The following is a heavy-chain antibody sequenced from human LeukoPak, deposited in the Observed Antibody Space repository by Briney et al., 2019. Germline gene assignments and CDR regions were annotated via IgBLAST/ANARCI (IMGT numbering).Heavy chain of an antibody. CDR2: ISSNGGST. Sequence: GGSLRLSCAASGFTFSSYAMHWVRQAPGKGLEYVSAISSNGGSTYYANSVKGRFTISRDNSKNTLYLQMGSLRAEDMAVYYCTRSRVTEGVYYFDYWGQGTLVTVSS. V-gene: IGHV3-64*01. D-gene: IGHD2-21*02. CDR3: TRSRVTEGVYYFDY. CDR1: GFTFSSYA. J-gene: IGHJ4*02.